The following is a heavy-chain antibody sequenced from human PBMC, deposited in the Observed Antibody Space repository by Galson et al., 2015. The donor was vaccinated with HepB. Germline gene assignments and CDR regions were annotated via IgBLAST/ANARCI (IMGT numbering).Heavy chain of an antibody. Sequence: PALVKPTQTLTLTCTFSGISLDTSGVGVGWVRQPSGKALEWLALIYWDDDKHYSPSLKSRLTITKDASRNQVVLTMTNMDPVDTATYYCAQTGYRYWGQGILVTVSS. CDR1: GISLDTSGVG. J-gene: IGHJ4*02. V-gene: IGHV2-5*02. CDR3: AQTGYRY. D-gene: IGHD3-9*01. CDR2: IYWDDDK.